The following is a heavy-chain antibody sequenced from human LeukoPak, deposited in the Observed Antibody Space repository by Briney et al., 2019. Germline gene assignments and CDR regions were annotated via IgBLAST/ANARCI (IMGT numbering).Heavy chain of an antibody. CDR1: GGSITTTTYY. V-gene: IGHV4-39*07. CDR3: AKDFSSASYTYYYYYMDV. D-gene: IGHD6-25*01. J-gene: IGHJ6*03. CDR2: IYYSGNT. Sequence: SETLSLTCTVSGGSITTTTYYWGWIRQPPGKGLEWIGSIYYSGNTYYNPSLKSRVTISLDTSKNQFSLKVSSVTAADTAIYYCAKDFSSASYTYYYYYMDVWGKGTTVTVS.